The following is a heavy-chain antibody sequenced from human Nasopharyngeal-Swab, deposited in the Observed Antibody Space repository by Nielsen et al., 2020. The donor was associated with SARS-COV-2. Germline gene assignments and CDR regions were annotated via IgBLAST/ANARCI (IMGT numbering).Heavy chain of an antibody. CDR3: ARDAPAHYGAFY. CDR2: IAHDASNE. CDR1: GFTLSSFG. D-gene: IGHD4-17*01. Sequence: GESLKISCAASGFTLSSFGMHWVRQAPGKGLEWVAFIAHDASNEYYGDSVKGRFSISRDSSKNTLYLQMDSLRGEDTAAYYCARDAPAHYGAFYWGRGTPVTVSS. J-gene: IGHJ4*02. V-gene: IGHV3-30*03.